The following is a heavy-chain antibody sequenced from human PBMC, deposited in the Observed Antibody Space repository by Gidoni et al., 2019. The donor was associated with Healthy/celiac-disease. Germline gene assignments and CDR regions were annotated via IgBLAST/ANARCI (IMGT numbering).Heavy chain of an antibody. CDR1: GGSISSGSYY. CDR3: ARDSPYCSSTSCYLYWFDP. CDR2: IYTSGST. J-gene: IGHJ5*02. D-gene: IGHD2-2*01. V-gene: IGHV4-61*02. Sequence: LSLTCTVSGGSISSGSYYWSWIRQPAGKGLEWIGRIYTSGSTNYNPSLKSRVTISVDTPKNQFSLKLSSVTAADTAVYYCARDSPYCSSTSCYLYWFDPWGQGTLVTVSS.